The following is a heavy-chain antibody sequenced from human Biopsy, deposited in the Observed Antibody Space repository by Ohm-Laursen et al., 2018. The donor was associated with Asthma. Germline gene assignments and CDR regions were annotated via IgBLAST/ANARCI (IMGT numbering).Heavy chain of an antibody. CDR3: ARDGPVGAPSDY. V-gene: IGHV1-46*01. CDR1: GYTFTSYY. J-gene: IGHJ4*02. CDR2: INPSGGST. Sequence: ASVKVSCKASGYTFTSYYMHWVRQAPGQGLEWMGIINPSGGSTSYAQKLQGRVTMTTDTSTSTAYMELRSLRSDDTAAYYCARDGPVGAPSDYWGQGTLVTVSS. D-gene: IGHD1-26*01.